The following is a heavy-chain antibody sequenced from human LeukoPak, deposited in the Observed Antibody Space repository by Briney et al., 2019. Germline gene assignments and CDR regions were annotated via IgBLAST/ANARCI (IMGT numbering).Heavy chain of an antibody. Sequence: SETLSLTCTVSGGSISSSSYYWGWIRQPPGTGLEWIGSIYYSGSTYYNPSLKSRVTISVDTSKNQFSLKLSSVTAADTAVYYCARRQDAAAGYYYYMDVWGKGTTVTISS. D-gene: IGHD6-13*01. J-gene: IGHJ6*03. V-gene: IGHV4-39*01. CDR3: ARRQDAAAGYYYYMDV. CDR2: IYYSGST. CDR1: GGSISSSSYY.